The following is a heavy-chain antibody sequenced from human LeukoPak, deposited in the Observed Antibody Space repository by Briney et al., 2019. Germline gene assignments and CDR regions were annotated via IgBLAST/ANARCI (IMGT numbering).Heavy chain of an antibody. CDR1: GGSISSSSYY. CDR3: ARPLPLYYDFWSGYEAFDI. V-gene: IGHV4-39*01. J-gene: IGHJ3*02. Sequence: SETLSLTCTVSGGSISSSSYYWGWIRQPPGKGLEWIGRVYYSGSTYYNPSLKSRVTISVDTSKNQFSLKLSSVTAADMAVYYCARPLPLYYDFWSGYEAFDIWGQGTMVTVSS. D-gene: IGHD3-3*01. CDR2: VYYSGST.